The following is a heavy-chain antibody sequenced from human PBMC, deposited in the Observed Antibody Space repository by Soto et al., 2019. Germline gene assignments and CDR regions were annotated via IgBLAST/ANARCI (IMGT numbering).Heavy chain of an antibody. CDR1: GGSFSGYY. V-gene: IGHV4-34*01. Sequence: SETLSLTCAVYGGSFSGYYWSWIRQPPGKGLEWIGEINHSGSTNYNPSLKSRVTISVDTSKNQFSLKLSSVTAADTAVYYCARARYTISAGVWSGSTRGAFESWGQGTMLTISS. CDR2: INHSGST. CDR3: ARARYTISAGVWSGSTRGAFES. D-gene: IGHD3-3*01. J-gene: IGHJ3*02.